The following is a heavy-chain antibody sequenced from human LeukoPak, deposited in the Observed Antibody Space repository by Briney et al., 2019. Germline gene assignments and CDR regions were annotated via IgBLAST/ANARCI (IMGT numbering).Heavy chain of an antibody. CDR2: INPSGGST. J-gene: IGHJ4*02. CDR1: GYTFTSYY. V-gene: IGHV1-46*01. D-gene: IGHD2-2*01. CDR3: ARNLNPSYCSSTSCYAQQDYYFDY. Sequence: ASVKVSCKASGYTFTSYYMHWVRQAPGQGLEWMGIINPSGGSTSYAQKFQGRVTMTRDTSTSTVYMELSSLRSEDTAVYYCARNLNPSYCSSTSCYAQQDYYFDYWGQGTLVTVSS.